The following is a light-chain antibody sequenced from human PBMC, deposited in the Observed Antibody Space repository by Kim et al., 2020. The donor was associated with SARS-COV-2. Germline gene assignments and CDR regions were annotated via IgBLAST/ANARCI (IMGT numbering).Light chain of an antibody. CDR3: LQYYAFPRT. CDR1: RDIRND. J-gene: IGKJ2*01. Sequence: LSASVGDRVTITCRASRDIRNDLSWFQQKPGKAPKRLISVASTLQSGVPSRFSGSGSETEFTLTISSLQPEDFATYYCLQYYAFPRTFGQGTKLEI. CDR2: VAS. V-gene: IGKV1-17*01.